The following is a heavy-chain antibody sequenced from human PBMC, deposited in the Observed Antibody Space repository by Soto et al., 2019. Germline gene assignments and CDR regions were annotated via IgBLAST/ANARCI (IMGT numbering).Heavy chain of an antibody. J-gene: IGHJ3*02. V-gene: IGHV3-33*06. CDR3: AKGLRRSLDAVDI. CDR2: TWYDGSDK. D-gene: IGHD6-13*01. Sequence: HPGGTLRLSCAASRFTFSRYGMHWVRQAPGKGLEWVAGTWYDGSDKYYADSVKGRFTISRDNSKNTLILQMSSLRAEDTAVYYYAKGLRRSLDAVDIWGQGTIVTVS. CDR1: RFTFSRYG.